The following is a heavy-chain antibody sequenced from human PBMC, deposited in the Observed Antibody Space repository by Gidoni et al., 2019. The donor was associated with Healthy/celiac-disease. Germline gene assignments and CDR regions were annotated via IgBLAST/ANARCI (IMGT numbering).Heavy chain of an antibody. CDR1: GGTLSSYA. CDR3: VYDFWSGYGRTRYGMDV. D-gene: IGHD3-3*01. Sequence: QVQRVQSGAAVKKPGSSVKVSCKASGGTLSSYAISWVRQAPGQGLEWMGGIIPIFGTANYAQKFQGRVTITADESTSTAYMELSSLRSEDTAVYYCVYDFWSGYGRTRYGMDVWGQGTTVTVSS. CDR2: IIPIFGTA. V-gene: IGHV1-69*01. J-gene: IGHJ6*02.